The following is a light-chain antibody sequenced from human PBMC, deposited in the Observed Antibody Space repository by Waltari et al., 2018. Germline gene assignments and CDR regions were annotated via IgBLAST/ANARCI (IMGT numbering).Light chain of an antibody. Sequence: QSALTQPASVSGSPGQSITISCTGTSNDVGASNFVSWYQQHPGRAPQLMIYDVTERPSGISYRFSGSKSTHTDSLTISGLLPEDEAIYYCSSFTDTHTLLFGGGTTVTVL. V-gene: IGLV2-14*03. CDR1: SNDVGASNF. CDR3: SSFTDTHTLL. J-gene: IGLJ2*01. CDR2: DVT.